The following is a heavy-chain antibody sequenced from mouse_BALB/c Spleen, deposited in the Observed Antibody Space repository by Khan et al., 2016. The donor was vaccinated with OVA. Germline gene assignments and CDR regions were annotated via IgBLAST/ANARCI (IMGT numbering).Heavy chain of an antibody. J-gene: IGHJ2*01. CDR3: ANTSGAAVYFDY. V-gene: IGHV1S136*01. D-gene: IGHD3-1*01. CDR2: IYPFNDDT. CDR1: GYTFTSYV. Sequence: VQLQQSGPELVKPGASVKMSCKASGYTFTSYVMHWVKQKPGQGLEWVGYIYPFNDDTKYNEKFKGKATLTSDKSSSTAYMELSSLTSEDSAVYCGANTSGAAVYFDYWGQGTTLTVSS.